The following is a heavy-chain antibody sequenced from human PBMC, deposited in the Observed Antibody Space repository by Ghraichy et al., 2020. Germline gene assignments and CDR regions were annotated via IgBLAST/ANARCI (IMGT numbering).Heavy chain of an antibody. V-gene: IGHV3-23*01. D-gene: IGHD3-16*01. CDR3: ATGGGSSWFDS. CDR2: INNRGDST. J-gene: IGHJ5*01. CDR1: GFTFITSP. Sequence: LSLTCAPSGFTFITSPMTLVRQAPGNGLEWVSSINNRGDSTYYADSVKGRFTISRDNSKITLYLQMDSLRAEDTAVYYCATGGGSSWFDSWGQGTLVTAS.